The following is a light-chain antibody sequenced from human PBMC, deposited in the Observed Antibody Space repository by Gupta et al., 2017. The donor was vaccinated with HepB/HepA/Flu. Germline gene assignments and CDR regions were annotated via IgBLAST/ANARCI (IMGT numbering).Light chain of an antibody. CDR2: ASI. CDR1: QSVSNNY. J-gene: IGKJ3*01. CDR3: HQYGTSPLT. V-gene: IGKV3-20*01. Sequence: EIVLTQSPGTLSLSPGERATLSCRASQSVSNNYLAWYQHRPGQAPRLLIFASIRRATGIPDRFSGSGSGTDFTLTISRLESEDFAVYYCHQYGTSPLTFGPGTKVDIK.